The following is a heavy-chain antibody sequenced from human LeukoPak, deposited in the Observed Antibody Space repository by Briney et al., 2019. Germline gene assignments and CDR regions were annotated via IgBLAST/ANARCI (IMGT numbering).Heavy chain of an antibody. CDR3: ARPSGTYNRFDY. CDR2: NYPGDSDT. J-gene: IGHJ4*02. V-gene: IGHV5-51*01. Sequence: GESLKISCKGSGYIFTNSWIGWVRQKPGKGLEWMGINYPGDSDTKYNPSFQGQVTISADKSITTAYLQWSSLKASDTAMYYCARPSGTYNRFDYWGQGTLVTVSS. D-gene: IGHD1-26*01. CDR1: GYIFTNSW.